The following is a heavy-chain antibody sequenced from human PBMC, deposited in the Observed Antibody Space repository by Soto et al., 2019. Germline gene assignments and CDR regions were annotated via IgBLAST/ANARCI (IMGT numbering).Heavy chain of an antibody. Sequence: QVQLQESGPGLVKPSQTLSLTCTVSGGSISSGGYYWSWIRQHPGKVLEWIGYIYYSGSTYYNPSLKGRVTISVDTSKNQFSLKLSSVTAADTAVYYCAAYYVWGSYRFLDDAFDIWGQGTMVTVSS. CDR1: GGSISSGGYY. CDR2: IYYSGST. J-gene: IGHJ3*02. D-gene: IGHD3-16*02. V-gene: IGHV4-31*03. CDR3: AAYYVWGSYRFLDDAFDI.